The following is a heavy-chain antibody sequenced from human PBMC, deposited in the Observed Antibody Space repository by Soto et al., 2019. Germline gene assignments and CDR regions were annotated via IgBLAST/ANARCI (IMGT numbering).Heavy chain of an antibody. Sequence: GGSLRLSCAASGFTFSSYWMSWVRQAPGKGLEWVANIKQDGSEKYYVDSVKGRFTISRDNAKNSLYLQMNSLRAEDTAVYYCASLVLRFLEWSSPLGYYYMDVWGKGTTVTVSS. D-gene: IGHD3-3*01. CDR2: IKQDGSEK. CDR1: GFTFSSYW. V-gene: IGHV3-7*01. CDR3: ASLVLRFLEWSSPLGYYYMDV. J-gene: IGHJ6*03.